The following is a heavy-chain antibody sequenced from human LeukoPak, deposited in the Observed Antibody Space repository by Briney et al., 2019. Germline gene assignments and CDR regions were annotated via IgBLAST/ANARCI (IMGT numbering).Heavy chain of an antibody. Sequence: GGSLRLSCAVSGLIFRSYWMSWVRQAPGKGLEWVANIKQDGSEKYFVDSVKGRFTISRDNAKNSLHLQMNTLRAEDTAVYYCAREGDGRFFDYWGQGTLVTVSS. CDR3: AREGDGRFFDY. CDR1: GLIFRSYW. V-gene: IGHV3-7*01. J-gene: IGHJ4*02. CDR2: IKQDGSEK. D-gene: IGHD5-24*01.